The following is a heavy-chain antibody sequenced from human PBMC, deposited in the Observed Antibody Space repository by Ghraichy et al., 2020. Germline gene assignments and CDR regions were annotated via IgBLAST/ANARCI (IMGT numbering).Heavy chain of an antibody. CDR1: GGSISSYY. CDR2: IYYSGST. V-gene: IGHV4-59*01. Sequence: SETLSLTCTVSGGSISSYYWSWIRQPPGKGLEWIGYIYYSGSTNYNPSLKSRVTISVDTSKNQFSLKLSSVTAADTAVYYCARSVTMIGISLNWFDPWGQGTLVTVSS. J-gene: IGHJ5*02. D-gene: IGHD3-22*01. CDR3: ARSVTMIGISLNWFDP.